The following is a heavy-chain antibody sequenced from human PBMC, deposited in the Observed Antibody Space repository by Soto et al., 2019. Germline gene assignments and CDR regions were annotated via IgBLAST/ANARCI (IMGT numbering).Heavy chain of an antibody. Sequence: GGSLRLSCAASGFTFSSYWMSWVRQAPGKGLEWVANIKQDGSEKYYVDSVKGRFTISRDNSKNTLYLQMNSLRAEDTAVYYCAKAGFLYYLVFWGQGTLVTVSS. V-gene: IGHV3-7*05. CDR3: AKAGFLYYLVF. J-gene: IGHJ4*02. CDR1: GFTFSSYW. CDR2: IKQDGSEK. D-gene: IGHD3-22*01.